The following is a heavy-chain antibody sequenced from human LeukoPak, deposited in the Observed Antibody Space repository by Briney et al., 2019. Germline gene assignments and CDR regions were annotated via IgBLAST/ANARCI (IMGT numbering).Heavy chain of an antibody. D-gene: IGHD3-3*01. CDR2: ISSSGSTI. CDR3: ARDQGTIFGVVIDYYGMDV. J-gene: IGHJ6*02. Sequence: GGSLRLSCAASGFTFSDYYMSWIRQAPGRGLEWVSYISSSGSTIYYADSVKGRFTISRDNAKNSLYLQMNSLRAEDTAVYYCARDQGTIFGVVIDYYGMDVWGQGTTVTVSS. CDR1: GFTFSDYY. V-gene: IGHV3-11*01.